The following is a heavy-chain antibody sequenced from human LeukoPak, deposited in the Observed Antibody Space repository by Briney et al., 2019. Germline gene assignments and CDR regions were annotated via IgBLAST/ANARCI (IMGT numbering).Heavy chain of an antibody. Sequence: GGSLRLSCAASGFTFSSYAMPWVRQAPGKGLEWVAVISYDGSNKYYADSVKGRFTISRDNSKNTLYLQMNSLRAEDTAVYYCARDGFRGGNSALNYWGQGTLVTVSS. J-gene: IGHJ4*02. CDR1: GFTFSSYA. V-gene: IGHV3-30-3*01. CDR3: ARDGFRGGNSALNY. D-gene: IGHD4-23*01. CDR2: ISYDGSNK.